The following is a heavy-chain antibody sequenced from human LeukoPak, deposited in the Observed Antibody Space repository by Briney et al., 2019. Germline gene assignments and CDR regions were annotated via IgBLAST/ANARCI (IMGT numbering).Heavy chain of an antibody. CDR1: GFTFSSYG. D-gene: IGHD3-10*01. CDR2: ISGSGGST. CDR3: AKGPGTSGAFDI. V-gene: IGHV3-23*01. Sequence: GGSLRLSCAASGFTFSSYGMTWVRQAPGKGLEWVSAISGSGGSTYYADSVKGRFTISRDNSKNTLYLQMNSLRAEDTAVYYCAKGPGTSGAFDIWGQGTMVTVS. J-gene: IGHJ3*02.